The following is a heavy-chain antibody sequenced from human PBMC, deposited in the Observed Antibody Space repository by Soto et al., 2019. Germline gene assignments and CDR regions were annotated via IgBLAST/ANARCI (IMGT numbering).Heavy chain of an antibody. V-gene: IGHV1-69*13. Sequence: ASVKVSCKASGGTFSSYAISWVRQAPGRGLEWMGGIIPIFGTANYAQKFQGRVTITADESTSTAYMELSSLRSEDTAVYYCARDRRVTTQYYYYYYGMDVWGQGTTVTVSS. J-gene: IGHJ6*02. CDR1: GGTFSSYA. CDR2: IIPIFGTA. D-gene: IGHD4-17*01. CDR3: ARDRRVTTQYYYYYYGMDV.